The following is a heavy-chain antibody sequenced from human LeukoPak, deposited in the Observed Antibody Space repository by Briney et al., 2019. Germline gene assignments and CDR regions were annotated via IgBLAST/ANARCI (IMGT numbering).Heavy chain of an antibody. Sequence: SETLSLTCTVSGGSISSSSYYWGWIRQPPGKGLEWIGSIYYSGSTYYNPSLKSRVTISEDTSKNQFSLKLSSVTAADTAVYYCARGASSRFEHWGQGTLVTVSS. D-gene: IGHD6-13*01. J-gene: IGHJ4*02. CDR1: GGSISSSSYY. CDR2: IYYSGST. CDR3: ARGASSRFEH. V-gene: IGHV4-39*07.